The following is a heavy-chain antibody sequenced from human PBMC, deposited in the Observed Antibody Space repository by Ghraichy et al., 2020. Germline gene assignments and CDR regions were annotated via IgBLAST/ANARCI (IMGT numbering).Heavy chain of an antibody. Sequence: SCVASGFTFSSYWMHWVRQAPGKGLVWVSRINSDGSSTTYADSVKGRFTISRDNAKNTLYLQMNSLRAEDTSVYYCARRYYYDSSGSYHELDYWGQGTLVTVSS. CDR2: INSDGSST. J-gene: IGHJ4*02. D-gene: IGHD3-22*01. V-gene: IGHV3-74*03. CDR1: GFTFSSYW. CDR3: ARRYYYDSSGSYHELDY.